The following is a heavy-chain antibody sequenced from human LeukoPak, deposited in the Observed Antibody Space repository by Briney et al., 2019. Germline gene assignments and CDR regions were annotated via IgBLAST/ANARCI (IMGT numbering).Heavy chain of an antibody. Sequence: PGGSLRLSCAASGFTFSSYAMHGVRQAPGKGLGWVAVISYDGSNKYYADSVKGRFTISRDNSKNTLFLQMNSLRAEDTAMYYCARALSNSGWYSGDVDYWGQGTLVTVSS. CDR1: GFTFSSYA. J-gene: IGHJ4*02. D-gene: IGHD6-19*01. V-gene: IGHV3-30-3*01. CDR3: ARALSNSGWYSGDVDY. CDR2: ISYDGSNK.